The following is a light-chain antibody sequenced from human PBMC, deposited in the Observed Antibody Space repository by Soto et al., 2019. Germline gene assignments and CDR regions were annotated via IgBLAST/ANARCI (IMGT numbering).Light chain of an antibody. CDR2: DVS. CDR3: CSYAGSYSFV. V-gene: IGLV2-11*01. J-gene: IGLJ1*01. Sequence: QSALTQPRSVSGSPGQSVTISCTGTSSDVGAYNYVSWYQQYPGKAPKFMIYDVSKRPSGVPDRFSGSKSGNTASLIISGLQTEDEADYYCCSYAGSYSFVFGTGTKVTVL. CDR1: SSDVGAYNY.